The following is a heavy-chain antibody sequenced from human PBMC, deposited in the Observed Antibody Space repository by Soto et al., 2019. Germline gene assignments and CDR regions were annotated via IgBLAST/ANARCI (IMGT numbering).Heavy chain of an antibody. J-gene: IGHJ5*02. CDR3: ARDQEYSTSGLYWFDL. D-gene: IGHD6-6*01. V-gene: IGHV1-18*04. CDR1: GYTFTSFG. CDR2: ISAYNGDT. Sequence: VQLVQSGPEVKKPGASVQGSCKASGYTFTSFGITWVRQAAGQDLEWMGWISAYNGDTNYSPRLQGRVTMTTDTSTSTVYMELKSLKSDDTAVYYCARDQEYSTSGLYWFDLLGQGTLGTVSS.